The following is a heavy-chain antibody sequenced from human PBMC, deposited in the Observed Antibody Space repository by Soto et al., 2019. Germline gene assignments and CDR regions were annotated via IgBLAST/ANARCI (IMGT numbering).Heavy chain of an antibody. CDR2: INHSGST. V-gene: IGHV4-34*01. CDR1: GGSFSGYY. J-gene: IGHJ6*02. CDR3: ARDSRGFGGARIGYYYYGMDV. Sequence: SETLSLTCAVYGGSFSGYYWSWIRQPPGKGLEWIGEINHSGSTNYNPSLKSRVTISVDTSKNQFSLKLSSVTAADTAVYYCARDSRGFGGARIGYYYYGMDVWGQGTTVTVSS. D-gene: IGHD3-10*01.